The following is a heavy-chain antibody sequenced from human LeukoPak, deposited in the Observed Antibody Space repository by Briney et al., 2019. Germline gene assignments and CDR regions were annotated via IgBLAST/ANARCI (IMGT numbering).Heavy chain of an antibody. CDR3: AREEPGPVRGVIAY. D-gene: IGHD3-10*01. J-gene: IGHJ4*02. CDR2: INHSGST. V-gene: IGHV4-34*01. CDR1: GGSFSGYY. Sequence: PSETLSLTCAVYGGSFSGYYWSWIRQPPGKGLEWIGEINHSGSTNYNPSLKSRVTISVDTSKNRFSLKLSSVTAADTAVYYCAREEPGPVRGVIAYWGQGTLVTVSS.